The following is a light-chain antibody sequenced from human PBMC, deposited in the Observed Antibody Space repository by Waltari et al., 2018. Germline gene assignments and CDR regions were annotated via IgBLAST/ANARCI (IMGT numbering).Light chain of an antibody. CDR1: QSVSSN. J-gene: IGKJ1*01. V-gene: IGKV3-15*01. CDR2: DAS. CDR3: QQYHHWPRT. Sequence: EVIMTQSPVTLSVSPGERATLSCRASQSVSSNLVWYQQNPGQAPGLLIYDASTRATGIPARFSGSGSGTEFTLTISSLQSEDFAVYFCQQYHHWPRTFGRGTKVEIK.